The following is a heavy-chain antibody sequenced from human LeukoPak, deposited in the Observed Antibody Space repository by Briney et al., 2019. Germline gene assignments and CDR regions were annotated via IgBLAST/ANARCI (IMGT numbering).Heavy chain of an antibody. Sequence: PGGSLRLSCAASGFTVSSNYMSWVRQAPGKGLEWVSVIYSGGSTYYADSVKGRFTISRDNSKNTPYLQMNSLRAEDTAVYYCARVSSSWYGYWGQGTLVTVSS. J-gene: IGHJ4*02. CDR3: ARVSSSWYGY. V-gene: IGHV3-53*01. CDR2: IYSGGST. CDR1: GFTVSSNY. D-gene: IGHD6-13*01.